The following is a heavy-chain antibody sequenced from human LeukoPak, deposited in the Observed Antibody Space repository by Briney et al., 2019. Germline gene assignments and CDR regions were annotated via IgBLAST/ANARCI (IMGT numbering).Heavy chain of an antibody. CDR3: AKGMRTGWDFVDY. D-gene: IGHD3/OR15-3a*01. CDR2: ISYDGSNK. J-gene: IGHJ4*02. CDR1: GFTFSSYG. V-gene: IGHV3-30*18. Sequence: PGRSLRLSCAASGFTFSSYGMHWVRQAPGNGLEWVAVISYDGSNKYYADSVKGRFTISRDNSKNTLYLQMNSLRAEDTAVYYCAKGMRTGWDFVDYWGQGTLVTVSS.